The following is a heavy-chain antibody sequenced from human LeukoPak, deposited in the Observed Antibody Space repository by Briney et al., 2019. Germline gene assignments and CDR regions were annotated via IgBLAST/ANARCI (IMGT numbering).Heavy chain of an antibody. J-gene: IGHJ5*02. CDR1: GDSVSSNSVT. D-gene: IGHD2-2*01. V-gene: IGHV6-1*01. CDR3: ARRLTQYDCFDP. CDR2: TYYRSTWYN. Sequence: SQTLSLTCAISGDSVSSNSVTWDWIRQSPSRGLEWLGRTYYRSTWYNDYAVSVRGRITVNPDTSKNLFSLHLNSVTPEDTAVYYCARRLTQYDCFDPWGQGILVTVSS.